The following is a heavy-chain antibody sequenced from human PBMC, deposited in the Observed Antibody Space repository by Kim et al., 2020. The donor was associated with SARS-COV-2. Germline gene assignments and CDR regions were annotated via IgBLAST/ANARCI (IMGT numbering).Heavy chain of an antibody. J-gene: IGHJ4*02. CDR3: TSRNY. CDR2: KTDGGTM. Sequence: KTDGGTMNYAAPVKGRFTISRDDSKSTLYLQMSSLKTEDTAGYYCTSRNYWGQGTLVTVSS. V-gene: IGHV3-15*06.